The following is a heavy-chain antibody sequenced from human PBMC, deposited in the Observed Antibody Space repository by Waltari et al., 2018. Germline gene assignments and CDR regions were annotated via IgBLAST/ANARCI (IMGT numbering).Heavy chain of an antibody. CDR1: GGSISSGSYY. CDR3: ARHGWLVPSDY. D-gene: IGHD6-19*01. CDR2: IYYNGNT. V-gene: IGHV4-39*01. J-gene: IGHJ4*02. Sequence: QVKLQESGPGLVKPSETLSLTCTVSGGSISSGSYYWAWIRQPPGKGLEWIGSIYYNGNTYSSPSLKSRVTISGDTSKNQFSLKLSSVTAADTALYYCARHGWLVPSDYWGQGTLVTVSS.